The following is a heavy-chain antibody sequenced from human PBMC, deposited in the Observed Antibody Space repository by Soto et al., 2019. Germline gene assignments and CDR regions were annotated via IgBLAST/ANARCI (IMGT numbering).Heavy chain of an antibody. CDR3: ASRLLWFGELSSGNF. J-gene: IGHJ4*02. CDR1: GGSFSGYY. V-gene: IGHV4-34*01. Sequence: QVQLQQWGAGLLKPSETLSLTCAVYGGSFSGYYWSWIRQPPGKGLEWIGEINHSGSTNYNPSLKSRVTISVDTSKNQFSLKLSSVTAADTAVYYCASRLLWFGELSSGNFWAQGTLVTVSS. CDR2: INHSGST. D-gene: IGHD3-10*01.